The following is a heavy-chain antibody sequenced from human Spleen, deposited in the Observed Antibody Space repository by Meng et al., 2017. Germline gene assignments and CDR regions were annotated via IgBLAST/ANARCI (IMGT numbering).Heavy chain of an antibody. J-gene: IGHJ5*02. Sequence: RQLQESGPGLVKPSETLSLTCTVSGGSISSSSYYWGWIRQPPGKGLEWIGSIYYSGSTYYNPSLKSRVTISVDTSKNQFSLKLSSVTAADTAVYYCARVPTPGWFDPWGQGTLVTVSS. CDR1: GGSISSSSYY. V-gene: IGHV4-39*07. D-gene: IGHD2-15*01. CDR2: IYYSGST. CDR3: ARVPTPGWFDP.